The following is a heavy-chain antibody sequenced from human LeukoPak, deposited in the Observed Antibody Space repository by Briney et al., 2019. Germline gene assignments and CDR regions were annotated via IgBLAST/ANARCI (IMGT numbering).Heavy chain of an antibody. Sequence: SETLSLTCTVSGGSVSSGSYYWSWIRQPPGKGLEWIGYIYYSGSTNYNPSLKSRVTISVDTSKNQFSLKLSSVTAADTAVYYCARAKQGYSSSSGYYYAMDVWGQGTTVTVSS. CDR3: ARAKQGYSSSSGYYYAMDV. CDR1: GGSVSSGSYY. V-gene: IGHV4-61*01. J-gene: IGHJ6*02. CDR2: IYYSGST. D-gene: IGHD6-6*01.